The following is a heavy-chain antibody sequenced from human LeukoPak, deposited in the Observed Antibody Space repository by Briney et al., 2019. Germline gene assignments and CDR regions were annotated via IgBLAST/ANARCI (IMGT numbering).Heavy chain of an antibody. J-gene: IGHJ4*02. CDR1: GFTFINAW. V-gene: IGHV3-15*01. D-gene: IGHD3-22*01. Sequence: GGSLRLSCAASGFTFINAWMSWVRQAPGKGLEWVGRIKSKTEGGTTDYVAPVKGRFTISRDDSKNTLYLQMNSLKTEDTAVYYCIATYYYDSSGYALDYWGQGTLVTVSS. CDR2: IKSKTEGGTT. CDR3: IATYYYDSSGYALDY.